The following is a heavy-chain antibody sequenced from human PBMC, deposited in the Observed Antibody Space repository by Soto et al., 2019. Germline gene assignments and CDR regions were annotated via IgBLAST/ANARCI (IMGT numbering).Heavy chain of an antibody. CDR1: GFTFSDYY. CDR3: ARPSLTYFEF. CDR2: ISGSGSTT. Sequence: PGGSLRLSCTASGFTFSDYYMSWIRQAPGKGLEWLAYISGSGSTTYYTDSVKGRFAISRDNARTSLYLQINSLRVEDSAVYSCARPSLTYFEFWGQGTLVTVSS. J-gene: IGHJ4*02. V-gene: IGHV3-11*01.